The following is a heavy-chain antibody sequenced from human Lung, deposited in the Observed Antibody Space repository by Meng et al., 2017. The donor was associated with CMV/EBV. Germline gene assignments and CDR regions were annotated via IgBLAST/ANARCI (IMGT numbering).Heavy chain of an antibody. CDR2: INPNSGGT. J-gene: IGHJ4*02. CDR1: GYTFTGYD. D-gene: IGHD3-3*01. V-gene: IGHV1-2*02. CDR3: ARGILEWLLIDY. Sequence: SCKAPGYTFTGYDMYWVRQAPGQGLEWMGWINPNSGGTNYAQKFQGRVTMSRDTSISTAYMDLSRLRSDDTAVYYCARGILEWLLIDYWGQGTLVTVSS.